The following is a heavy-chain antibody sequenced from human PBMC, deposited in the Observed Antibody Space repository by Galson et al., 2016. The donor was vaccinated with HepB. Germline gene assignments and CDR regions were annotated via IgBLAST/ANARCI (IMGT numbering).Heavy chain of an antibody. CDR1: GFTFNDHS. Sequence: SLRLSCAASGFTFNDHSLNWVRQAPGKGLEWVSSISTRSTFIYYTDSVRGRFTISRDDAKNSLFLQMNSPRAEDTAVYYRAREGYSYGPSYSYGMDVWGQGTTVTVSS. J-gene: IGHJ6*02. D-gene: IGHD5-18*01. V-gene: IGHV3-21*01. CDR3: AREGYSYGPSYSYGMDV. CDR2: ISTRSTFI.